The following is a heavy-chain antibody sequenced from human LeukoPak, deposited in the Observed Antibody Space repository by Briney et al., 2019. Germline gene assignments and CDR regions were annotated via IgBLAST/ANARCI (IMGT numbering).Heavy chain of an antibody. J-gene: IGHJ4*02. CDR3: ARVVPAAIPHFDY. V-gene: IGHV4-4*02. CDR2: IYHSGST. CDR1: GGSLSSSNW. D-gene: IGHD2-2*01. Sequence: PSETLSLTCAVSGGSLSSSNWWSWVRQPPGKGLEWIGEIYHSGSTNYNPSLKSRVTISVDKSKNQFSLKLSSVTAADTAVYYCARVVPAAIPHFDYWGQGTLVTVSS.